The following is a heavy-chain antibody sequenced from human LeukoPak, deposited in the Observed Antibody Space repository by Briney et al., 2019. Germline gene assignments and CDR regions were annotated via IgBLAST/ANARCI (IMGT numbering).Heavy chain of an antibody. CDR1: GYTFTSYD. Sequence: EASVKVSCKASGYTFTSYDINWVRQATGQGLEWMGWMNPNSGNTGYAQKFQGRVTMTRNPSISTAYMELSSLRSEDTAVYYCARARGYGNWFDPWGQGTLVTVSS. V-gene: IGHV1-8*01. CDR3: ARARGYGNWFDP. D-gene: IGHD3-22*01. CDR2: MNPNSGNT. J-gene: IGHJ5*02.